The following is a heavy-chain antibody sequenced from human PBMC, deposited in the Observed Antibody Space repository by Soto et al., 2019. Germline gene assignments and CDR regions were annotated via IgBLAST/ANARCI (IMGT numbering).Heavy chain of an antibody. D-gene: IGHD3-10*01. Sequence: SETLSLTCAVYGGSFSGYYWSWIRQPPGKGLEWIGEINHSGSTNYNPSLKSRVTISVDTSKNQFSLKLSSVTAADTAVYYCVRGGGTYYYGSGSYTNWFDPWGQGTLVTVS. V-gene: IGHV4-34*01. J-gene: IGHJ5*02. CDR1: GGSFSGYY. CDR2: INHSGST. CDR3: VRGGGTYYYGSGSYTNWFDP.